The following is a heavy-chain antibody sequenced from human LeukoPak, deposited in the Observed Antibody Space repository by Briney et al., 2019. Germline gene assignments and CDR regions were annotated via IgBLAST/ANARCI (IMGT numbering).Heavy chain of an antibody. Sequence: SVNVSCKASGGTFSSYAISWVRQAPGQGLAWMGGLIHIFGTGNNAQKFQGRVTITTDESTSTAYMELSSLKSEDTAVYYCAREAAAGTGREGAEYFQHWGQGTLVTVSS. CDR1: GGTFSSYA. CDR2: LIHIFGTG. J-gene: IGHJ1*01. D-gene: IGHD6-13*01. V-gene: IGHV1-69*05. CDR3: AREAAAGTGREGAEYFQH.